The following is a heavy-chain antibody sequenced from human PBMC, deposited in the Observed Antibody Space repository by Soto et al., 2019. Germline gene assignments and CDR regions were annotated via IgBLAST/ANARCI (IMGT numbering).Heavy chain of an antibody. Sequence: QVQLVQSGAEVKKPGSSVKVSCKVSGGPFSSYAISWWRQAPGQGLEWMGGIVPIFGTVNYAQKFQGRIAISADESASTAYIALSSLRSEATAVYYCARLYYYGSGSYSPLREWGQGTLVTVSS. CDR2: IVPIFGTV. J-gene: IGHJ4*02. CDR3: ARLYYYGSGSYSPLRE. CDR1: GGPFSSYA. D-gene: IGHD3-10*01. V-gene: IGHV1-69*01.